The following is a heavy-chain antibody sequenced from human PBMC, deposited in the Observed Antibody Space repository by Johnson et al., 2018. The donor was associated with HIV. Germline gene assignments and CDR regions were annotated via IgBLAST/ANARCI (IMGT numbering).Heavy chain of an antibody. Sequence: VQLVESGGGLLQPGASLKLPCAASAFTFSSYEMNWVRQAPGKRLEWVSYISSRATTIYYPDSVNVRFTISRDNAKNSLYLQMNSLRAEDTAVYYCARFPPGGNYYFDIWGQGTMVTVSS. CDR3: ARFPPGGNYYFDI. V-gene: IGHV3-48*03. D-gene: IGHD1-26*01. CDR1: AFTFSSYE. J-gene: IGHJ3*02. CDR2: ISSRATTI.